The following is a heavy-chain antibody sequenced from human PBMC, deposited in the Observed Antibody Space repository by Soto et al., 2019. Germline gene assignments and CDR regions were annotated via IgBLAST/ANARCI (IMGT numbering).Heavy chain of an antibody. V-gene: IGHV3-21*01. CDR3: AIWGGTRTTSVGY. Sequence: PGGSLRLSCAVSGFTFSSYSMNWVRQAPGKGLEWVSSISSSSDYIYYTDSVKGRFTISRDNAKNSLYLQMYSLIVEDTAVYYCAIWGGTRTTSVGYWGQGTLVTVSS. CDR1: GFTFSSYS. D-gene: IGHD1-1*01. J-gene: IGHJ4*02. CDR2: ISSSSDYI.